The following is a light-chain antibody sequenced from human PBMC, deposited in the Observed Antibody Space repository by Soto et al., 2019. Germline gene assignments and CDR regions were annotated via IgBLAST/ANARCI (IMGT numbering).Light chain of an antibody. V-gene: IGLV2-11*01. CDR2: DVT. J-gene: IGLJ1*01. Sequence: QSALTQPRSVSGSPGQSVTISCTGTSNDVGGYNYVSWYQHHPGRAPKLIIYDVTQRPSGIPDRFSGSKSGNTASLTISGLQSEDEADYYCCSYAGRYTYVFGTGTKLTVL. CDR1: SNDVGGYNY. CDR3: CSYAGRYTYV.